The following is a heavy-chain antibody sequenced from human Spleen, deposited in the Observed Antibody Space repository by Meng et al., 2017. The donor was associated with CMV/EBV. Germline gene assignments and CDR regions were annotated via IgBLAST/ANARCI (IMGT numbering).Heavy chain of an antibody. CDR3: ARPTTTVSGTRWFDS. V-gene: IGHV3-23*01. CDR2: ISGSGGST. J-gene: IGHJ5*01. Sequence: GESLKISCAASGFTFSGYAMSWVRQAPGKGLEWVSAISGSGGSTYYADSVKGRFTISRDNSKNTLYLHMNSLRVDDTAVYYCARPTTTVSGTRWFDSWGQGTLVTVSS. CDR1: GFTFSGYA. D-gene: IGHD6-19*01.